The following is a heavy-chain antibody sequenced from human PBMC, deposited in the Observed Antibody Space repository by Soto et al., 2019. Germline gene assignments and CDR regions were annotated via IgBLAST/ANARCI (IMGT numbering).Heavy chain of an antibody. CDR1: GFTFSSYS. Sequence: EVHLVESGGGLVQPGGSLRLSCAASGFTFSSYSLNWVRQAPGKGLEWVSYITSSGTTVYYADSVRGRFTISRDNAKDSLYPQINSLRDDDTAVYYCARGSSNWAYYFDFWGQGTLVTVSS. CDR3: ARGSSNWAYYFDF. D-gene: IGHD6-13*01. V-gene: IGHV3-48*02. J-gene: IGHJ4*02. CDR2: ITSSGTTV.